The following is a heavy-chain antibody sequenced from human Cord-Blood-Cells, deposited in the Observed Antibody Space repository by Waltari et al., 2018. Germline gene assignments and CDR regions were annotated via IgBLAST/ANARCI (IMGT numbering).Heavy chain of an antibody. D-gene: IGHD6-13*01. CDR2: IIPILGIA. J-gene: IGHJ3*02. V-gene: IGHV1-69*09. CDR3: ARVTAAGRGAFDI. Sequence: QVQLVQSGAEVKKPGSSVKVSCQASGGTFSSYAISWVRQAPGQGLEWMGRIIPILGIANYAQKFQGRVTITADKSTSTAYMELSSLRSEDTAVYYCARVTAAGRGAFDIWGQGTMVTVSS. CDR1: GGTFSSYA.